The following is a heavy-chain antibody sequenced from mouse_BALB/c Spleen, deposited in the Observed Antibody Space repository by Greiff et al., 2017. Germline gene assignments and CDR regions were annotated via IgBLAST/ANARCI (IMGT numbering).Heavy chain of an antibody. CDR1: GFTFSDYY. J-gene: IGHJ2*01. Sequence: EVQGVESGGGLVKPGGSLKLSCAASGFTFSDYYMYWVRQTPEKRLEWVATISDGGSYTYYPDSVKGRFTISRDNAKNNLYLQMSSLKSEDTAMYYCARALDYWGQGTTLTVSS. V-gene: IGHV5-4*02. CDR3: ARALDY. CDR2: ISDGGSYT.